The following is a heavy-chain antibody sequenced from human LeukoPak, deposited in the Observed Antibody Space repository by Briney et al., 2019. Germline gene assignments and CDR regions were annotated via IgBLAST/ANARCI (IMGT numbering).Heavy chain of an antibody. D-gene: IGHD3-10*01. V-gene: IGHV3-23*01. J-gene: IGHJ5*02. Sequence: PGGSLRLSCAASGFTLSSYAMSWVRQAPGKGLEWVSSISGSGSSAKYADSVKGRFTLSRDNSKNTLYLQMNSLRAEDTAIYYCAKVMIWGVKWWFDPWGQGTLVTVSS. CDR1: GFTLSSYA. CDR2: ISGSGSSA. CDR3: AKVMIWGVKWWFDP.